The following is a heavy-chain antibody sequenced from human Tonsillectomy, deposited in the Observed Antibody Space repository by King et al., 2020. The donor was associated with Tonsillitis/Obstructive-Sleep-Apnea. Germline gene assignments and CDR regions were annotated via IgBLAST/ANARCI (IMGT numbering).Heavy chain of an antibody. V-gene: IGHV3-33*01. CDR2: IWHEGSNK. Sequence: VQLVESGGGVVQPGRSLRLSCAASGFTFSSYGMHWVRQAPGKGLEGGAVIWHEGSNKYYAESVKGRFTISRDNSKNTLYLQMNSLRAEDTAVYYCARGITMIVVAPGYWGQGTLVTVSS. CDR3: ARGITMIVVAPGY. CDR1: GFTFSSYG. D-gene: IGHD3-22*01. J-gene: IGHJ4*02.